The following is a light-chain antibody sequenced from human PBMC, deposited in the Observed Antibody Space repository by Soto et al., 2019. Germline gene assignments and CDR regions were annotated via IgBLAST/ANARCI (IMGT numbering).Light chain of an antibody. CDR2: TND. Sequence: QSVLTQPPSASGTPGQRVTISCSGSSSNIGSNTVTWYHHLPGTAPKVLIYTNDQRPSGVPDRFSCSKSCTSASLAISGLQSEDEAEYYCAAWDDSLNAPVFGGGTKLTVL. J-gene: IGLJ3*02. V-gene: IGLV1-44*01. CDR3: AAWDDSLNAPV. CDR1: SSNIGSNT.